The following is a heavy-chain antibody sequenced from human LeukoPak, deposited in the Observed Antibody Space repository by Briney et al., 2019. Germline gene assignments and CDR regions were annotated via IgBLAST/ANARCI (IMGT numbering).Heavy chain of an antibody. D-gene: IGHD5-18*01. Sequence: GGSLRLSCAASGFTFSSYAMSWVRQAPGKGLEWVSAISGSGGSTYYADSVKGRFTISRDNSKNTLYLQMNSLRAEDTAVYYCAKFRIQLWLGGGIPDYWGQETLVTVSS. CDR1: GFTFSSYA. V-gene: IGHV3-23*01. CDR3: AKFRIQLWLGGGIPDY. CDR2: ISGSGGST. J-gene: IGHJ4*02.